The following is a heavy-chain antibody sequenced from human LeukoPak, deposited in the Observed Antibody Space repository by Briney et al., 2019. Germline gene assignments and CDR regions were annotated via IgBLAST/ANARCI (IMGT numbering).Heavy chain of an antibody. Sequence: PSETLSLTCAVYGGSFGGYYWSWIRQPPGKGLEWIGEINHSGSTNYNPSLKSRVTISVDTSKNQFSLKLSSVTAADTAVYYCARVMRYYDILTGYYRGGDIDYWGQGTLVTVSS. CDR3: ARVMRYYDILTGYYRGGDIDY. J-gene: IGHJ4*02. V-gene: IGHV4-34*01. CDR2: INHSGST. D-gene: IGHD3-9*01. CDR1: GGSFGGYY.